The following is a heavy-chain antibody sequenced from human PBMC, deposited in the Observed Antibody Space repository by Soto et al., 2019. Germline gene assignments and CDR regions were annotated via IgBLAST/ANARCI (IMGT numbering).Heavy chain of an antibody. CDR1: GYSFATYG. Sequence: ASVKVSCKASGYSFATYGFSWVRQAPGQGLECVGWISAHNGDTHYSQKFQGRVTLTTDTSTNTGYMELRSLTSDDTAVYLCATEPIYYHDGSGYSTLGHWGQGTLVTVSS. J-gene: IGHJ1*01. D-gene: IGHD3-22*01. CDR2: ISAHNGDT. CDR3: ATEPIYYHDGSGYSTLGH. V-gene: IGHV1-18*04.